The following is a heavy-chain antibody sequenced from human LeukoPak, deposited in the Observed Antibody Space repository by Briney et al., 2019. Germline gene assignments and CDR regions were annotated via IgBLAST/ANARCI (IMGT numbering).Heavy chain of an antibody. CDR1: GYTFTSYG. D-gene: IGHD5-18*01. J-gene: IGHJ4*02. Sequence: GAPVKVSCKASGYTFTSYGISWVRQAPGQGLEWMGWISAYNGNTNYAQKLQGRVTMTTDTSTSTAYMELRSLRSDDTAVYYCARVRGGSIQLWFEYYFDYWGQGTLVTVSS. V-gene: IGHV1-18*01. CDR3: ARVRGGSIQLWFEYYFDY. CDR2: ISAYNGNT.